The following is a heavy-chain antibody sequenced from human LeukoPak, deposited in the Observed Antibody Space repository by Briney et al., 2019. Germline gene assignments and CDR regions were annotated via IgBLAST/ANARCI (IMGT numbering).Heavy chain of an antibody. CDR1: GGSMSPYH. J-gene: IGHJ4*02. Sequence: PSETLSLTCTVSGGSMSPYHWGWIRQPPGKGLEWTGYIYYSGSTNSNPSLKSRVTISVDTSKNQFSLKLSSVTAADTAIYYCARAVSGRFDYWGQGTLVTVSS. D-gene: IGHD6-19*01. CDR3: ARAVSGRFDY. CDR2: IYYSGST. V-gene: IGHV4-59*08.